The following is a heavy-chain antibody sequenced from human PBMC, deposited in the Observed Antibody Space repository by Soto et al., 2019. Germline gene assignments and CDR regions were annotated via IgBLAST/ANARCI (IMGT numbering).Heavy chain of an antibody. CDR1: GYSFTSYW. Sequence: GESLKISCKGSGYSFTSYWIGWVRQMPGKGLEWMGIIYPGDSDTRYSPSFQGQVTISADKSISTAYLQWSSLKASDTAMYYCARRGWFDGYDYMHAFDIWGQGTMVTVSS. D-gene: IGHD5-12*01. CDR2: IYPGDSDT. V-gene: IGHV5-51*01. CDR3: ARRGWFDGYDYMHAFDI. J-gene: IGHJ3*02.